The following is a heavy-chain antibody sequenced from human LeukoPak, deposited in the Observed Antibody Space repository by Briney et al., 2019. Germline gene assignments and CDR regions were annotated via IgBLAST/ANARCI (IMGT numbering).Heavy chain of an antibody. J-gene: IGHJ4*02. CDR2: MSVSGGST. D-gene: IGHD4-17*01. V-gene: IGHV3-23*01. CDR1: RFTFSSSG. Sequence: GGSLRLSCVASRFTFSSSGMSWVRQPPGEGLEWVSAMSVSGGSTYYADSVKGRFTMSRDNSKNTLYLQMNSLRAEDTAVYYCVTVTSDYWGQGTLVTVSS. CDR3: VTVTSDY.